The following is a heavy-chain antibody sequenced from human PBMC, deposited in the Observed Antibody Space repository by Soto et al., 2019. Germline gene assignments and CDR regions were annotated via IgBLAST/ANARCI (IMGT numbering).Heavy chain of an antibody. CDR1: GVSFSSNY. V-gene: IGHV4-34*01. CDR2: INHSGST. CDR3: ATGGLFSY. Sequence: PSETLSLTCDIYGVSFSSNYWSWIRQSPGKGLEWLGEINHSGSTDYNPSLKSRVTISADTAKNQFSLNLSSVTAADTAVYYCATGGLFSYWGQGTLVTVSS. J-gene: IGHJ4*02.